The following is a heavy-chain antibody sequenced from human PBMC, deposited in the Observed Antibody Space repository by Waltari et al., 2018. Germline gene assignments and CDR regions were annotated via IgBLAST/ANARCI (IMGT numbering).Heavy chain of an antibody. CDR3: LNYDFDS. J-gene: IGHJ4*02. CDR2: INNDATII. V-gene: IGHV3-74*01. D-gene: IGHD1-7*01. Sequence: DVQVVESGGGLVRPGGSLRLSCTGSGFNFSNYFTHWVRQPPGKGPVWVARINNDATIINYADSVKGRFTISRDNAKSTVYLQMDNLRGEDTALYYCLNYDFDSWGQGTLVTVSS. CDR1: GFNFSNYF.